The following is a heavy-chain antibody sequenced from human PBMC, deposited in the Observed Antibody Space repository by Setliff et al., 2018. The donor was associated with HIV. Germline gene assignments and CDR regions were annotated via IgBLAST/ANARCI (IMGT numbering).Heavy chain of an antibody. CDR2: IYYSGST. V-gene: IGHV4-31*03. J-gene: IGHJ3*02. D-gene: IGHD2-2*01. CDR3: ARVPAIGVVPGAPNDGFDI. Sequence: SETLSLTCTVSGDSISSGGYYWSWIRQHPGKGLEWIGYIYYSGSTFYNPSLKSRLTISVDTSKNQFSLKLTSLTAADTAVYYCARVPAIGVVPGAPNDGFDIWGQGIPVTVSS. CDR1: GDSISSGGYY.